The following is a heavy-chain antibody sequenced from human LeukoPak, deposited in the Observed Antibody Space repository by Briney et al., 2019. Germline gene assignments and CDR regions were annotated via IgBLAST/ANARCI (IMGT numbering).Heavy chain of an antibody. V-gene: IGHV6-1*01. CDR1: GDSVSSNSVT. J-gene: IGHJ5*02. D-gene: IGHD2-2*01. CDR3: ARRLTQYDCFDP. Sequence: RSQTLSLTCAISGDSVSSNSVTLNWIRQSPSRGLEWLGRTYYRSTWYNDYAVSVRGRITVNPDTSKNQFSLHLNSVTPEDTAVYYCARRLTQYDCFDPWGQGILVTVSS. CDR2: TYYRSTWYN.